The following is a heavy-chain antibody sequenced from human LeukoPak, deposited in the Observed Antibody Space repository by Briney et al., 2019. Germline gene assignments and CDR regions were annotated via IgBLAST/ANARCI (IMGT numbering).Heavy chain of an antibody. J-gene: IGHJ3*02. CDR2: ISSSSSAR. Sequence: GGSLRLSCAASGFTFSSYSMNWVRQAPGKGLEWVSYISSSSSARYYADSVKGRFTISRDNAKNSLYLQMNSLRAEDTAVYYCARPPQYYYDSRGAFDIWGQGTMVTVSS. CDR1: GFTFSSYS. CDR3: ARPPQYYYDSRGAFDI. V-gene: IGHV3-48*04. D-gene: IGHD3-22*01.